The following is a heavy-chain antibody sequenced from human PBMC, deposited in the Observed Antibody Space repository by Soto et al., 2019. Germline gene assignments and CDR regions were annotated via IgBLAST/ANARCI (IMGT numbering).Heavy chain of an antibody. CDR3: ARWTAAAGMDAFDI. J-gene: IGHJ3*02. Sequence: SETLSLTCAVYGGSFSGYYWSWIRQPPGKGLEWIGEINHSGSTNYNPSLKRRVTISVDTSKNQFSLKLSSVTAADTAVYYCARWTAAAGMDAFDIWGQGTMVTVSS. D-gene: IGHD6-13*01. CDR1: GGSFSGYY. V-gene: IGHV4-34*01. CDR2: INHSGST.